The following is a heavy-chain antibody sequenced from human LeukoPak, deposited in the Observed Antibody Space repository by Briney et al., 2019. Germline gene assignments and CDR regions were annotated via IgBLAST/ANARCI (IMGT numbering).Heavy chain of an antibody. D-gene: IGHD3-22*01. Sequence: ASVKVSCKASGYTFTGYFFHWVRQAPGQGLEWMGWINPSSGGTNYAQKFQGRVTMTRDTSLSTAYMELSSPRSDDTAVYYCATSRDFYDTSGYYPYYFDCWGQGTLVTVSS. CDR1: GYTFTGYF. CDR3: ATSRDFYDTSGYYPYYFDC. V-gene: IGHV1-2*02. CDR2: INPSSGGT. J-gene: IGHJ4*02.